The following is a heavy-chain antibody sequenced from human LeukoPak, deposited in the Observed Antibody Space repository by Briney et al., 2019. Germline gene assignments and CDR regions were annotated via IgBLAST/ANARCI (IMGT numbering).Heavy chain of an antibody. CDR1: GGSISTYY. V-gene: IGHV4-39*01. J-gene: IGHJ5*02. CDR2: IYHSGST. Sequence: SETLSLTCTVSGGSISTYYWTWIRQPPGKGLEWMGGIYHSGSTYYNPSLESRVTISVDTSKNQFSLKLSSVTAADTAVYYCARLEGWYYYGSGAPGGFDPWGQGTLVTVSS. CDR3: ARLEGWYYYGSGAPGGFDP. D-gene: IGHD3-10*01.